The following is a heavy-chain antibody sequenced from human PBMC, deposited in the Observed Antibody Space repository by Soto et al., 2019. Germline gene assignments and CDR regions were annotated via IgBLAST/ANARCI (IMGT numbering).Heavy chain of an antibody. CDR1: GLTFSTYG. CDR2: ISSSGEYV. V-gene: IGHV3-21*01. CDR3: ATDGAVGAAMGV. D-gene: IGHD6-13*01. J-gene: IGHJ6*02. Sequence: EVQLVESGGGLVKPGGSLRLSCAASGLTFSTYGMNWVRQAPGKGLEWVSSISSSGEYVGYADSVKGRLTISRDNAKNSLYLQLDSLRVEDTAVYYCATDGAVGAAMGVWGQGTTVTVSS.